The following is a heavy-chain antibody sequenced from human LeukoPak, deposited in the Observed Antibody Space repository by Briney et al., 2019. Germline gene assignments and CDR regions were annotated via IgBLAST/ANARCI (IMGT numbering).Heavy chain of an antibody. CDR2: INPYNGNT. CDR3: ARMVFTRNYFDY. V-gene: IGHV1-18*01. D-gene: IGHD2-2*01. Sequence: EASVKVSCKASGYTFTSFRISWVRQAPGQGLEWMGWINPYNGNTNYAQKLQGRVTMTTDTSTSTVYMELRSLRSDDTAVFHCARMVFTRNYFDYWGQGTLVTVTS. J-gene: IGHJ4*02. CDR1: GYTFTSFR.